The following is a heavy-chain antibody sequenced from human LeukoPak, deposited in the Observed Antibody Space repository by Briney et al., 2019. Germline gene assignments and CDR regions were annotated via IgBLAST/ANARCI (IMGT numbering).Heavy chain of an antibody. CDR2: IYYSGTT. D-gene: IGHD4-17*01. J-gene: IGHJ4*02. CDR1: GGSISSSSYY. V-gene: IGHV4-39*07. Sequence: SETLSLTCTVSGGSISSSSYYWGWIRQPPGKGLEWIGSIYYSGTTYYNPSLKSRVTISVDTSKNQFSLKLSSVTAADTAVYYCARHNHYGHYFDYWGQGTLVTVSS. CDR3: ARHNHYGHYFDY.